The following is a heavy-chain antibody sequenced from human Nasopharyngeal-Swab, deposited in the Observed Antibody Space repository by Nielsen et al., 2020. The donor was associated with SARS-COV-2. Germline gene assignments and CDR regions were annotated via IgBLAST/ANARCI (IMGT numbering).Heavy chain of an antibody. CDR1: GFNFDDYA. D-gene: IGHD3-22*01. V-gene: IGHV3-9*01. CDR2: ISSDSGSI. J-gene: IGHJ4*02. Sequence: SLKISCAASGFNFDDYAMHWVPQAPGKGLELVSGISSDSGSIGYADSVKGRFTISRDNAKNSLYLQMNSLRAEDTALYYCAKLSGGYYDSSGLIYWGQGTLVTVSS. CDR3: AKLSGGYYDSSGLIY.